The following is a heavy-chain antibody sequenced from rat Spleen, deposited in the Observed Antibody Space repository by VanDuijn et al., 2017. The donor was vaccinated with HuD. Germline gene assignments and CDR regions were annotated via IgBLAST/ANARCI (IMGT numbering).Heavy chain of an antibody. CDR1: GFTFSDYY. J-gene: IGHJ3*01. CDR2: ISYDGTAT. Sequence: EVQLVESDGDLVQPGRSLKLSCGTSGFTFSDYYMAWVRQAPTKGLEWVAAISYDGTATYYRDSVKGRFTLSRDNAKSTLYLQMGSLRSEDTATYYCATGPRILRLDWFAYWGQGTLVTVSS. V-gene: IGHV5-29*01. D-gene: IGHD1-6*01. CDR3: ATGPRILRLDWFAY.